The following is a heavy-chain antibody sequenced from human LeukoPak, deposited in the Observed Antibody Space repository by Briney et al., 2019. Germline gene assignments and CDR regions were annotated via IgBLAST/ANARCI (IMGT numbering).Heavy chain of an antibody. CDR3: ARDWGLIAAAGTDYYYGMDV. V-gene: IGHV1-46*01. Sequence: ASVKVSCKSSGYTFTSYYMHWVRQAPGKGLEWMGIINPSGGSTSYAQKFQGRVTMTRDTSTSTVYMELSSLRSEDTAVYYCARDWGLIAAAGTDYYYGMDVWGQGTTVTVSS. CDR2: INPSGGST. CDR1: GYTFTSYY. J-gene: IGHJ6*02. D-gene: IGHD6-13*01.